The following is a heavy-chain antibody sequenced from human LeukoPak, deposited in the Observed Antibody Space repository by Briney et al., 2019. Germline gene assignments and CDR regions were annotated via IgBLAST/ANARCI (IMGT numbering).Heavy chain of an antibody. J-gene: IGHJ4*02. CDR1: GFTFSNYW. D-gene: IGHD3-10*01. V-gene: IGHV3-7*01. Sequence: GGSLRLSCAASGFTFSNYWMSWVRQAPGKGLEWVANIRADGSTKNYMDPMKGRFTISRDNAKNSLYLQMNSLRAEDTAVYFCARDGPWCGEFFDYWGQGTLVTVSS. CDR2: IRADGSTK. CDR3: ARDGPWCGEFFDY.